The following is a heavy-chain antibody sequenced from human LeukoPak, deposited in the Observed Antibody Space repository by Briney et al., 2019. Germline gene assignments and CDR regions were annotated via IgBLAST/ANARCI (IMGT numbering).Heavy chain of an antibody. CDR2: FSGSSGNT. Sequence: GGSLRLSCVASGFTFSSSVMSWVRQAPGKGLEWVSTFSGSSGNTYYADSVKGRFTISRDNPKNTVYLQMNSLRAEETAVYYCAKREARSFEYWGQGTLVTVSS. V-gene: IGHV3-23*01. J-gene: IGHJ4*02. CDR1: GFTFSSSV. CDR3: AKREARSFEY. D-gene: IGHD5-24*01.